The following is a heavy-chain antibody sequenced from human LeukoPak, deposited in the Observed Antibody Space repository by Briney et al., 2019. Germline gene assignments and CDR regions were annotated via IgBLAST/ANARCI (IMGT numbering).Heavy chain of an antibody. CDR3: ARQPGSGTYYYYYPMDV. D-gene: IGHD3-10*01. CDR1: GGSISNYY. Sequence: SETLSLTCIVSGGSISNYYWSWIRQPPGKGLEWIGHMYYPGRTNYNPSLQSRVTISVDTSKNLVSLELSSVTAADTAVYYCARQPGSGTYYYYYPMDVWGQGTTVTVSS. J-gene: IGHJ6*02. CDR2: MYYPGRT. V-gene: IGHV4-59*08.